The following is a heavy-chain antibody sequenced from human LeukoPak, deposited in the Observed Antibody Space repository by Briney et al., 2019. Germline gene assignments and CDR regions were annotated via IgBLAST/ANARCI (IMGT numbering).Heavy chain of an antibody. CDR2: IYYSGST. CDR3: ASMTAMEYFDY. CDR1: GGSISSYY. Sequence: PSETLSLTCTVSGGSISSYYWSWIRQPPGKGLEWIGYIYYSGSTNYNPSLKGRVTISVDTSKNQFSLKLSSVTAADTAVYYCASMTAMEYFDYWGQGTLVTVSS. D-gene: IGHD5-18*01. V-gene: IGHV4-59*01. J-gene: IGHJ4*02.